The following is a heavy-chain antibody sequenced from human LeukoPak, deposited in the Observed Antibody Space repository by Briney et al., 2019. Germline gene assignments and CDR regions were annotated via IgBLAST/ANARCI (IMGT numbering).Heavy chain of an antibody. D-gene: IGHD4-17*01. CDR2: IYYSGST. J-gene: IGHJ4*02. CDR3: ARAGRFTVTARD. Sequence: SQTLSLTCTVSGGSISSGGYYWSWIRQHPGRGLEWIGYIYYSGSTYYNPSLKSRVTISVDTSKNQFSLKLSSVTAADTAVYYCARAGRFTVTARDWGRGTLVTVSS. V-gene: IGHV4-31*03. CDR1: GGSISSGGYY.